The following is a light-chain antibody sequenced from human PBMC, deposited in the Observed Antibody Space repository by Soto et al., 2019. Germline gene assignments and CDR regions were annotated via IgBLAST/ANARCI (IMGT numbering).Light chain of an antibody. CDR3: QQYNNWPDT. V-gene: IGKV3-15*01. CDR2: GAS. Sequence: EIVMTQSPATLSVSPGERANLSCRASQSVSSNLAWYQQKPGQAPRLLIYGASTRATGIPARFSGSGSGTEFTLTISSLQSEDFAVYCCQQYNNWPDTFGQGTNLEIK. J-gene: IGKJ2*01. CDR1: QSVSSN.